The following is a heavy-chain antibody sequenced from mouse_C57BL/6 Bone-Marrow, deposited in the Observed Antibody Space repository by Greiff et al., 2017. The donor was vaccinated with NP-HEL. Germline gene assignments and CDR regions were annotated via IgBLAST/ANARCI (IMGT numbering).Heavy chain of an antibody. CDR3: ARSEDYYGSSYDY. V-gene: IGHV1-76*01. CDR2: IYPGSGNT. Sequence: VQLQQSGAELVRPGASVKLSCKASGYTFTDYYINWVKQRPGQGLEWIARIYPGSGNTYYNEKFKGKATLTAEKSSSTAYMQLSSLTSEDSAVYFCARSEDYYGSSYDYWGQGTTLTVSS. J-gene: IGHJ2*01. CDR1: GYTFTDYY. D-gene: IGHD1-1*01.